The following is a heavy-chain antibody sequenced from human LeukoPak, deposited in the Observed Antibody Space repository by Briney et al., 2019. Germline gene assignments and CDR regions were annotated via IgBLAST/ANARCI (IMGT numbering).Heavy chain of an antibody. CDR2: ISGSGGST. V-gene: IGHV3-23*01. Sequence: PGGSLRLSCAASGXTFSNYGVSWVPQAPGKGLEWVSAISGSGGSTNYADSVKGRFTISRDNSKNTLHLQMNSLRAEDTAVYYCAKDIYGSGSYYPDYWGQGTLVTVSS. CDR3: AKDIYGSGSYYPDY. D-gene: IGHD3-10*01. CDR1: GXTFSNYG. J-gene: IGHJ4*02.